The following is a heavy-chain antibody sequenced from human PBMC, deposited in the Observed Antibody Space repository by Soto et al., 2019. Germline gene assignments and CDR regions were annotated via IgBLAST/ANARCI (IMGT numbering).Heavy chain of an antibody. CDR1: GFTFSSYW. CDR3: ARVGGRWSGYYYGMDV. V-gene: IGHV3-74*01. D-gene: IGHD3-16*01. Sequence: EVQLVESGGGLVQPGGSLRLSCAASGFTFSSYWMHWVRQAPGKGLVWVSRINSDGSSTSYADSVKGRFTISRDNAKNTRYLQMNSLRAEDTAVYYCARVGGRWSGYYYGMDVWGQGTTVTVSS. CDR2: INSDGSST. J-gene: IGHJ6*02.